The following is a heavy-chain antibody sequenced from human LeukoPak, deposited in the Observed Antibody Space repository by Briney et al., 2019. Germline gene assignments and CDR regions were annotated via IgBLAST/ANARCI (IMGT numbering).Heavy chain of an antibody. J-gene: IGHJ4*02. D-gene: IGHD3-16*01. CDR2: ISSSGSTI. Sequence: PGGSPRLSCAASGFTFSDYYMSWIRQAPGKGLEWVSYISSSGSTIYYADSVKGRFTISRDNAKNSLYLQMNSLRAEDTAVYYCARVRPSYDYVWGTYDYWGQGTLVTVSS. V-gene: IGHV3-11*01. CDR1: GFTFSDYY. CDR3: ARVRPSYDYVWGTYDY.